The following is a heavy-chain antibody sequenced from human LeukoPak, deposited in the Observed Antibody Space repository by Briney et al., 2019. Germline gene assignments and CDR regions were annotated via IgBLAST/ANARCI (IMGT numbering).Heavy chain of an antibody. CDR1: GYTFTGYY. CDR3: ARGEVYDSSGYYPYYYYYGMDV. J-gene: IGHJ6*02. CDR2: INPNSGGT. Sequence: GASVKVSCKASGYTFTGYYMHWVRQAPGQGLEWMGRINPNSGGTNYAQKFQGRVTMTRDTSISTAYMELSRLRSDDTAVYYCARGEVYDSSGYYPYYYYYGMDVWGQGTTVTVSS. V-gene: IGHV1-2*06. D-gene: IGHD3-22*01.